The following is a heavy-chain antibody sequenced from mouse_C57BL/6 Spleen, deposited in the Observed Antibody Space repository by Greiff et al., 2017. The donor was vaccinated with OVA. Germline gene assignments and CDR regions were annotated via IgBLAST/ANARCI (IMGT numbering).Heavy chain of an antibody. D-gene: IGHD3-2*02. CDR3: ARGDSSGSYYFDY. V-gene: IGHV1-52*01. CDR2: IDPSDSET. CDR1: GYTFTSYW. J-gene: IGHJ2*01. Sequence: VQLQQPGAELVRPGSSVKLSCKASGYTFTSYWMHWVKQRPIQGLEWIGNIDPSDSETHYNQKFKDKATLTVDKSSSTAYMQLSSLTSEDSAVYYCARGDSSGSYYFDYWGQGTTLTVSS.